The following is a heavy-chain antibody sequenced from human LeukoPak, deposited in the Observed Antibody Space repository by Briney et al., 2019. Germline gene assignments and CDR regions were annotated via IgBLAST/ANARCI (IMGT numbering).Heavy chain of an antibody. V-gene: IGHV4-59*08. J-gene: IGHJ4*02. CDR3: ARGYCRGGDCYSIGVVDY. D-gene: IGHD2-21*02. Sequence: SETLSLTCTVSGGSISSYYWSWIRQPPGKGLEWIGYIYYSGSTNYNPSLKSRVTISVDTSKNQFSLKLSSVTAADTAVYYCARGYCRGGDCYSIGVVDYWGQGTLVTVSS. CDR2: IYYSGST. CDR1: GGSISSYY.